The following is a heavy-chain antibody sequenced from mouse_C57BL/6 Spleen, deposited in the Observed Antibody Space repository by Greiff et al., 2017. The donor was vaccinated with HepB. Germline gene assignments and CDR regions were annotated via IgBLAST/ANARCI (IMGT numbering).Heavy chain of an antibody. CDR3: AREGDENYFDY. Sequence: EVQLVESGGGLVKPGGSLKLSCAASGFTFSSYAMSWVRQTPEKRLEWVATISDGGSYTYYPDNVKGRFTISRDNAKNNLYLQMSHLKSEDTAMYYCAREGDENYFDYGGQGTTLTVSS. CDR1: GFTFSSYA. V-gene: IGHV5-4*01. CDR2: ISDGGSYT. J-gene: IGHJ2*01. D-gene: IGHD3-3*01.